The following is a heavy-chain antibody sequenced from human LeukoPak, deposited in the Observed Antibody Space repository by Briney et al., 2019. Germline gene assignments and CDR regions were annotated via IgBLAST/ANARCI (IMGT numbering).Heavy chain of an antibody. CDR2: ISAYNGNT. CDR3: ARDYSGGTAMVHRFDY. CDR1: GYTFTSNG. J-gene: IGHJ4*02. D-gene: IGHD5-18*01. V-gene: IGHV1-18*01. Sequence: ASVKVSCKASGYTFTSNGISWVRQAPGQGLEWMGWISAYNGNTNYAQKLQGRVTMTTGTSTTTAYMELRSLRSDDTAVYYCARDYSGGTAMVHRFDYWGQGTLVTVSS.